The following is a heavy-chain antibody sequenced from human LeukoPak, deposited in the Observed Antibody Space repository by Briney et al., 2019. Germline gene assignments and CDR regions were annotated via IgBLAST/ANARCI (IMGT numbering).Heavy chain of an antibody. D-gene: IGHD1-26*01. CDR1: GYTLTELS. CDR3: ATGMGELLYGNWFDP. J-gene: IGHJ5*02. CDR2: FDPEDGET. Sequence: ASVKVSCKVSGYTLTELSMHWVRQAPGKGLEWMGGFDPEDGETIYAQKFQGRVTMTEDTSTDTAYMELSSLRSEDTAVYHCATGMGELLYGNWFDPWGQGTLVTVSS. V-gene: IGHV1-24*01.